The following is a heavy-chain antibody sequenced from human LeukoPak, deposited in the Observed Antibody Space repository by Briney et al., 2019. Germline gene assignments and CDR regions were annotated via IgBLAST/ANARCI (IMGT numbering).Heavy chain of an antibody. CDR1: GFTFSTSW. J-gene: IGHJ4*02. Sequence: PGGSLRLSCAASGFTFSTSWMSWVRQVPGKGLEWVANIKKDGSETYYVDSVKGRFTISRDNAKNSLYLQMSSLRAEDTAMYYCARGRYSGTTYYFDYWGQGTLVTVSS. CDR3: ARGRYSGTTYYFDY. V-gene: IGHV3-7*03. CDR2: IKKDGSET. D-gene: IGHD5-12*01.